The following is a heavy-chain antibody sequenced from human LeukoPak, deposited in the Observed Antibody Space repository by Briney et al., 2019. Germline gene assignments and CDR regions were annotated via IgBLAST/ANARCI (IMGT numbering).Heavy chain of an antibody. Sequence: GGSLRLSXAASGFTFSSYSMNWVRQAPGKGLEWVSYISSSSTIYYADSVKGRFTISRDNAKNSLYLQMNSLRAEDTAVYYCARDRSMATPDWFDPWGQGTLVTVSS. J-gene: IGHJ5*02. CDR2: ISSSSTI. CDR1: GFTFSSYS. D-gene: IGHD5-24*01. CDR3: ARDRSMATPDWFDP. V-gene: IGHV3-48*01.